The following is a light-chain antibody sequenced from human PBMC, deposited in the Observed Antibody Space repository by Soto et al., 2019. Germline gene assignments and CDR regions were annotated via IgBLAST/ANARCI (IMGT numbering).Light chain of an antibody. CDR1: QSVSSY. CDR2: DAS. CDR3: QQRSNWPWT. Sequence: EIVLTQSPATLSLSPWERATLSRRASQSVSSYLAWYQQKPGQAPRLLIYDASNRATGIPARFSGSGSGTDFTLTISSLEPEDFAVYYCQQRSNWPWTFGQGTKVDIK. J-gene: IGKJ1*01. V-gene: IGKV3-11*01.